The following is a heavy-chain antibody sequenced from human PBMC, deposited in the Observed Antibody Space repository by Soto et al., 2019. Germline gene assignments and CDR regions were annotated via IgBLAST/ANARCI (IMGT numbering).Heavy chain of an antibody. D-gene: IGHD6-13*01. CDR3: ARYSSSWSPWYYGMDV. Sequence: QVTLKESGPVLVKPTETLTLTCTVSGFSLSNARMGVSWIRQTPGKALEWLAHIFSNDEKSYSTSLKSRLTISKDTSKSQVVLTMTNMDPVDTATYYCARYSSSWSPWYYGMDVWGQGTTVTVSS. J-gene: IGHJ6*02. CDR1: GFSLSNARMG. CDR2: IFSNDEK. V-gene: IGHV2-26*01.